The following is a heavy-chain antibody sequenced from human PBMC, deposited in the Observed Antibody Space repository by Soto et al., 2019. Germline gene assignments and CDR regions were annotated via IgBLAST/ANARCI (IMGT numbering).Heavy chain of an antibody. CDR3: ARRLRYFDCPNILCGMDV. J-gene: IGHJ6*02. Sequence: PGGSLRLSCAASGFTFSSYGMHWVRQAPCKGLEWVAVISYDGSNKYYADSVKGRFTISRDNSKNTLYLQMNSLRAEDTAVYYCARRLRYFDCPNILCGMDVWGQGTTVTVSS. D-gene: IGHD3-9*01. V-gene: IGHV3-30*03. CDR2: ISYDGSNK. CDR1: GFTFSSYG.